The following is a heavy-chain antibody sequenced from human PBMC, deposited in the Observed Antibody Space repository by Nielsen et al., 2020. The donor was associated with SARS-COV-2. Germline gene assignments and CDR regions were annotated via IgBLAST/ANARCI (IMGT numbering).Heavy chain of an antibody. CDR1: EFLLSSSA. V-gene: IGHV3-7*01. Sequence: GGSLRLSCAASEFLLSSSAMSGVRQAPGKGLEWVANIKQDGSEKYYVDSVKGRVTISRDNAKNSLYLQMNSLRAEDTAVYHCASGVWSGYHLSGDRNMDVWGKGTTVTVSS. CDR2: IKQDGSEK. J-gene: IGHJ6*03. CDR3: ASGVWSGYHLSGDRNMDV. D-gene: IGHD3-3*01.